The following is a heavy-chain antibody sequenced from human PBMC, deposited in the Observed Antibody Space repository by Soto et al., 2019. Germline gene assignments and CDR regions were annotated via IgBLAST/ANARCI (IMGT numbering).Heavy chain of an antibody. CDR2: ISYDGSNK. V-gene: IGHV3-30-3*01. J-gene: IGHJ4*02. D-gene: IGHD3-16*02. CDR3: ARGVWWSYRYSPYYFDY. CDR1: GFTFSSYA. Sequence: QVQLVESGGGVVQPGRSLRLSCAASGFTFSSYAMHWVRQAPGKGLEWVAVISYDGSNKYYADSVKGRFTISRDNSKNTLYLQMNSPRAEDTVVYYCARGVWWSYRYSPYYFDYWGQGTLVTVSS.